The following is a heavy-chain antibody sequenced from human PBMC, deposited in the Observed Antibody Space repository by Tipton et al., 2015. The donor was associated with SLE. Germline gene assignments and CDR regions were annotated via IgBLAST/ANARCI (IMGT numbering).Heavy chain of an antibody. V-gene: IGHV4-34*01. D-gene: IGHD5-18*01. CDR2: INHTGGT. J-gene: IGHJ6*02. CDR1: GGSFSGYY. CDR3: ARISVDTTMAQRVDYGMDV. Sequence: TLSLTCAVYGGSFSGYYWSWIRQPPGKGLEWIGEINHTGGTNYNPSLKSRVTISVDTSKNQFSLKLRPVTAADTAVYYCARISVDTTMAQRVDYGMDVWGQGTTVTVSS.